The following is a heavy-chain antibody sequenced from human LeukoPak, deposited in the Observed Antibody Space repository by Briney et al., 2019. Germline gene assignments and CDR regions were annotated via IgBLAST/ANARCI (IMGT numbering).Heavy chain of an antibody. V-gene: IGHV3-21*01. CDR2: ISSSSSYI. Sequence: GGSLRLSCAASGFTFSSYSMNWVRQAPGKGLEWVSSISSSSSYIYYADSVKGRFTISRDNAKNSLYLQMDSLRAEDTAVYYCARVGSGWFFDYWGQGTLVTVSS. CDR3: ARVGSGWFFDY. J-gene: IGHJ4*02. D-gene: IGHD6-19*01. CDR1: GFTFSSYS.